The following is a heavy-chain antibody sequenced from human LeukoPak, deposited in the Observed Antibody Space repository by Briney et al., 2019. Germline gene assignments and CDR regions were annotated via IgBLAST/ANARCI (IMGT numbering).Heavy chain of an antibody. CDR1: GFTFSSYS. Sequence: GGSLRLSCAASGFTFSSYSVNWVRQAPGKGLEWVSSISSSSSYIYYADSVKGRFTISRDNAKNSLYLQMNSLRAEDTAVYYCARGRAVGEMATIRYWGQGTLVTVSS. CDR2: ISSSSSYI. CDR3: ARGRAVGEMATIRY. V-gene: IGHV3-21*01. J-gene: IGHJ4*02. D-gene: IGHD5-24*01.